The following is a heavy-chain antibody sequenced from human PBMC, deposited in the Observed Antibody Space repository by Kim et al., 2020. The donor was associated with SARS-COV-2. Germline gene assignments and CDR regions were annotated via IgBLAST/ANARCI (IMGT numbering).Heavy chain of an antibody. Sequence: ASVKVSCKASGYTFTGYYMHWVRQAPGQGLEWMGWINPNSGGTNYAQKFQGRVTMTRDTSISTAYMELSRLRSDDTAVYYCAPRDYYDSSGYFPYWGQGTLVTVSS. J-gene: IGHJ4*02. CDR3: APRDYYDSSGYFPY. CDR1: GYTFTGYY. V-gene: IGHV1-2*02. CDR2: INPNSGGT. D-gene: IGHD3-22*01.